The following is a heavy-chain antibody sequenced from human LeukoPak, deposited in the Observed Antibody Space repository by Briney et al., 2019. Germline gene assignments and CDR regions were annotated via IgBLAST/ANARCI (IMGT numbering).Heavy chain of an antibody. J-gene: IGHJ5*02. CDR2: IYHSGNT. CDR3: ARRPSEYSSSSIWFDP. V-gene: IGHV4-38-2*01. D-gene: IGHD6-6*01. Sequence: PSETLSLTCAVSGYSISSGYYWGWIRQPPGKGVEWIGSIYHSGNTYYNPSLKSRVTISVDTSKNQFSLRLSSVTAADTAVYYCARRPSEYSSSSIWFDPWGQGTLVTVSS. CDR1: GYSISSGYY.